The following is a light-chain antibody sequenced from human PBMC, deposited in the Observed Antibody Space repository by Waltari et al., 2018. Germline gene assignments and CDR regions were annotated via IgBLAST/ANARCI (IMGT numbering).Light chain of an antibody. CDR3: SSYTSSSTLV. CDR2: KVS. V-gene: IGLV2-14*02. J-gene: IGLJ2*01. Sequence: QSALSQPASVSGSPGQSITISCTGTSSDIGGYNLVSWYQQHPGKVPKLILYKVSNRPSGVSNRFSGSKSGNTASLTISGLQAEDEADYYCSSYTSSSTLVFGGGTKLTVL. CDR1: SSDIGGYNL.